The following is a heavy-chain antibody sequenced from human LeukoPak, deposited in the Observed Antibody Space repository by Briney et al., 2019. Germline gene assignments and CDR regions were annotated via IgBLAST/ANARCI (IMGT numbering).Heavy chain of an antibody. V-gene: IGHV3-53*01. J-gene: IGHJ6*04. Sequence: GGSLRLSCAASGFTVSSNYMNWVRQAPGKGLEWVSVIYSGGSTYYADSVKGRFTISRDNSKNTLYLQMNSLRAEDTAVYYCARDRGGYSSSVDVWGKGTTVTVSS. CDR2: IYSGGST. D-gene: IGHD6-13*01. CDR3: ARDRGGYSSSVDV. CDR1: GFTVSSNY.